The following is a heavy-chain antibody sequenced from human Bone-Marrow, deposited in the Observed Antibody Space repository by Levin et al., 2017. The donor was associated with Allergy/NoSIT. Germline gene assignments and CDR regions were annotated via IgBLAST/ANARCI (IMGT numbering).Heavy chain of an antibody. CDR1: GFTFSSYS. CDR3: ARDRGAYCGGDCSPAY. CDR2: ISSSSSYI. V-gene: IGHV3-21*01. Sequence: GGSLRLSCAASGFTFSSYSMNWVRQAPGKGLEWVSSISSSSSYIYYADSVKGRFTISRDNAKNSLYLQMNSLRAEDTAVYYCARDRGAYCGGDCSPAYWGQGTLVTVSS. D-gene: IGHD2-21*02. J-gene: IGHJ4*02.